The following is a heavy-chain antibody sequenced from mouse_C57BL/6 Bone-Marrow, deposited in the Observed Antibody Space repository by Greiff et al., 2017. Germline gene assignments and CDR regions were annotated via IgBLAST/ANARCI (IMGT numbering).Heavy chain of an antibody. Sequence: EVQLQQSGAELVRPGASVKLSCTASGFNFTDDYMHWVKQRPEQGLEWIGWIDPANGDTEYASKFQGKATITADTSSNTAYLQLSSLTSEDTAVYYCTTRYDYGSSSYYFDYWGQGTTLTVSS. CDR3: TTRYDYGSSSYYFDY. CDR2: IDPANGDT. D-gene: IGHD1-1*01. V-gene: IGHV14-4*01. CDR1: GFNFTDDY. J-gene: IGHJ2*01.